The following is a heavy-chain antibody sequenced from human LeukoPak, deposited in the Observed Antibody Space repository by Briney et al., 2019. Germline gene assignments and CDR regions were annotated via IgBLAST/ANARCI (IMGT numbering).Heavy chain of an antibody. V-gene: IGHV7-4-1*02. D-gene: IGHD4-23*01. CDR2: INTNTGNP. Sequence: ASVRVSSKGSGYTFTSYAMNLGRQAPGQGRLWMGCINTNTGNPTYVQGFSGRVVFSLDTSVRTAYLQISSLRAVDTAVYYCARDLGNPPLYYYYYMDVWGKGTTVTVSS. CDR3: ARDLGNPPLYYYYYMDV. CDR1: GYTFTSYA. J-gene: IGHJ6*03.